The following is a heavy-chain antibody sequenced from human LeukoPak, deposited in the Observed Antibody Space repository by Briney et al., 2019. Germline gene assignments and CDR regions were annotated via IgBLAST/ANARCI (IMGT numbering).Heavy chain of an antibody. J-gene: IGHJ3*02. CDR3: AEDKGRSGYYLRWYAFDI. D-gene: IGHD3-22*01. V-gene: IGHV3-9*01. CDR2: ISWNSGSI. CDR1: GFTFDDYA. Sequence: PGRSLRLSCAASGFTFDDYAMHWVRQAPGRGLEWVSGISWNSGSIGYADSVKGRFTISRDNAKNSLYLQMNSLRAEDTALYYCAEDKGRSGYYLRWYAFDIWGQGTMVTVSS.